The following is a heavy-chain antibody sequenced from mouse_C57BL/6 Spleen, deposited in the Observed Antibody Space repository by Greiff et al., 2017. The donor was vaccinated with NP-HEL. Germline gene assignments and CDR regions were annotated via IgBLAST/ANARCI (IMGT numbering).Heavy chain of an antibody. V-gene: IGHV5-9*01. D-gene: IGHD1-1*01. CDR3: ASFTTVVATGYFDV. Sequence: DVKLVESGGGLVKPGGSLKLSCAASGFTFSSYTMSWVRQTPEKRLEWVATISGGGGNTYYPDSVKGRFTISRDNAKNTLYLQMSSLRYEDTALYYCASFTTVVATGYFDVWGTGTTVTVSS. J-gene: IGHJ1*03. CDR2: ISGGGGNT. CDR1: GFTFSSYT.